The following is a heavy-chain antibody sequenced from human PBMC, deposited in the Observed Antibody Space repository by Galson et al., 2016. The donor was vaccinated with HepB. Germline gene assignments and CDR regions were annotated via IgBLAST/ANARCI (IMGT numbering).Heavy chain of an antibody. D-gene: IGHD4-17*01. CDR3: TSGDVYDYGDFYNDY. CDR1: GFTFSGSD. V-gene: IGHV3-73*01. CDR2: IRSKANSYST. Sequence: SLRLSCAASGFTFSGSDMHWVRQASGKGLEWVGRIRSKANSYSTASAASVKGRFTISRDDSKNTAYLQMNSLKTEDTAVYYCTSGDVYDYGDFYNDYWGQGTLVTVSS. J-gene: IGHJ4*02.